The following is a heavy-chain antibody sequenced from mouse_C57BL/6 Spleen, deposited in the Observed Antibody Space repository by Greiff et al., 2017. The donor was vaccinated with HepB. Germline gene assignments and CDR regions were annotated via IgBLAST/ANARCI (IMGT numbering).Heavy chain of an antibody. V-gene: IGHV1-18*01. CDR2: INPNNGGT. CDR3: ARDYGSSYAMDY. CDR1: GYTFTDYN. Sequence: VQLQQSGPELVKPGASVKIPCKASGYTFTDYNMDWVKQSHGKSLEWIGDINPNNGGTIYNQKFKGKATLTVDKSSSTAYMELRSLTSEDTAVYYGARDYGSSYAMDYWGQGTSVTVSS. J-gene: IGHJ4*01. D-gene: IGHD1-1*01.